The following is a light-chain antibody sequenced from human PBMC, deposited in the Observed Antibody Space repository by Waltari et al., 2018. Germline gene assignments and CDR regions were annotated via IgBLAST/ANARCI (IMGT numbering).Light chain of an antibody. Sequence: DIVMTQSPLSLPVTPGEPASISCSSSQSLLHSNGKTFFDWYLQKPGQSPQLLIYLGSNRASGVPDRFSGSQSGTDCTLEISRVEAEDVGIYYCMQALQTPYTFGQGTKLEIK. CDR2: LGS. CDR1: QSLLHSNGKTF. V-gene: IGKV2-28*01. CDR3: MQALQTPYT. J-gene: IGKJ2*01.